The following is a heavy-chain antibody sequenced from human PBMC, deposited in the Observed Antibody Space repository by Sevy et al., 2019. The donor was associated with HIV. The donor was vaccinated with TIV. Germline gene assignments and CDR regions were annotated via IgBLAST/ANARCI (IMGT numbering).Heavy chain of an antibody. J-gene: IGHJ4*02. Sequence: GGSLRLSCTTSGFTFDDYAMSWFRHAPGKGLEWVAFITRNSYEAYGGTTDYGASVKGRFIISRDDSKSIAYLQMSSLKTEDTAVYYCTRGLATADTPEYYFDYWGQGTLVTVSS. V-gene: IGHV3-49*03. D-gene: IGHD5-12*01. CDR1: GFTFDDYA. CDR3: TRGLATADTPEYYFDY. CDR2: ITRNSYEAYGGTT.